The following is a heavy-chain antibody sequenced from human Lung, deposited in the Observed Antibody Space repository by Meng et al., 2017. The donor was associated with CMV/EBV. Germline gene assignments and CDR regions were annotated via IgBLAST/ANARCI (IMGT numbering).Heavy chain of an antibody. Sequence: SXEASGFTFSNYGIHYLRQTPGKGLEWVAVISFEGSNRYYAESVRGRFTISRDDAKNTVHLQMNGLRPEDTAVYYCAKDGLEYNYDYWFENWGQGTKVXVSS. CDR1: GFTFSNYG. CDR3: AKDGLEYNYDYWFEN. CDR2: ISFEGSNR. D-gene: IGHD3/OR15-3a*01. J-gene: IGHJ4*02. V-gene: IGHV3-30*04.